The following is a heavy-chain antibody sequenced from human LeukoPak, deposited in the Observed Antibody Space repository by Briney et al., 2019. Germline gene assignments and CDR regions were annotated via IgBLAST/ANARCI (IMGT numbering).Heavy chain of an antibody. V-gene: IGHV4-61*02. CDR1: GGSISSGSYY. Sequence: SETLSLTCTVSGGSISSGSYYWSWIRQPAGKGLEWIGRIYTSGSTNYNPSLKSRVTISVDTSKNQFSLKLGSVTAADTAVYYCARDGNGYGDFDYWGQGTLVTVSS. CDR2: IYTSGST. J-gene: IGHJ4*02. CDR3: ARDGNGYGDFDY. D-gene: IGHD4/OR15-4a*01.